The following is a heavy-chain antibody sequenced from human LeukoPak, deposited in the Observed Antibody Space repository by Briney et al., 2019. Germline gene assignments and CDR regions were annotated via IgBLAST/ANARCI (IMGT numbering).Heavy chain of an antibody. J-gene: IGHJ4*02. CDR1: GFTFSSYA. V-gene: IGHV3-23*01. D-gene: IGHD2-15*01. CDR2: IIDDGHTT. Sequence: WGSLRLSCAASGFTFSSYAMSWVRQAPGKGLEWVSLIIDDGHTTSYADSVKGRFTISRDNSKNTLFLQMNSLRAEDTAVYYCAKYGGHPLPHYSLDYRGQGTQVTVSS. CDR3: AKYGGHPLPHYSLDY.